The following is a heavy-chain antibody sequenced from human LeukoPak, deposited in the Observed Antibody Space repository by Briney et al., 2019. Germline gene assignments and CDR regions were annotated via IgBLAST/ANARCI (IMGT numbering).Heavy chain of an antibody. D-gene: IGHD6-13*01. J-gene: IGHJ1*01. CDR2: ISSSGSTI. CDR1: GFTFSSYE. V-gene: IGHV3-48*03. Sequence: PGGSLRLSCAASGFTFSSYEMNWVRQAPGKGLEWVSYISSSGSTIYCADSVKGRFTISRDNSKNTLYLQMNSLRPEDTAVYYCARDQVAAAGSYFQHWGQGTLVTVSS. CDR3: ARDQVAAAGSYFQH.